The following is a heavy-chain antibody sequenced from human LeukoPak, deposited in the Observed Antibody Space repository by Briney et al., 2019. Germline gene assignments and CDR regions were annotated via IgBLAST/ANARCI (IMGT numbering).Heavy chain of an antibody. D-gene: IGHD3-22*01. CDR1: GFTFSTYW. CDR3: ARRCDNSGYYDF. V-gene: IGHV3-74*03. CDR2: ISSDGIIT. Sequence: GGSLRLSCAASGFTFSTYWMHWVRQAPGKGLVWVSRISSDGIITTYADSVKGRFTISRDNAKNTLYLQMDSLRVEDTAVYYCARRCDNSGYYDFWGQGTLVTVSS. J-gene: IGHJ4*02.